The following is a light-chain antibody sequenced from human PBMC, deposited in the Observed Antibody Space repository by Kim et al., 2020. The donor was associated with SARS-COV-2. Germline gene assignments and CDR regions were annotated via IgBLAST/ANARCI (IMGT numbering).Light chain of an antibody. CDR1: KLWDKY. CDR2: QDR. Sequence: SPRQTASITCSGDKLWDKYVCWDQQKPGQSPILVIYQDRKRPSGIPERFSGSNSGNTATLTISGTQAMDEADYYCQAWDSTTVVFGGGTKVTVL. J-gene: IGLJ2*01. CDR3: QAWDSTTVV. V-gene: IGLV3-1*01.